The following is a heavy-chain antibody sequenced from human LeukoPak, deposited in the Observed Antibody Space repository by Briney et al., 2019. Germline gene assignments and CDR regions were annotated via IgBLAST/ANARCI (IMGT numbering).Heavy chain of an antibody. CDR1: GGSFSGYY. CDR3: ARGRGRYGFFY. J-gene: IGHJ4*02. Sequence: SETLSLTCAVYGGSFSGYYWSWIRQPPGKGLERIGEINHSGSTNYNPSLKGRVTISVDTSKNQFSLKLSSVTAADTAVYYCARGRGRYGFFYWGQGTLVTVSS. D-gene: IGHD6-19*01. CDR2: INHSGST. V-gene: IGHV4-34*01.